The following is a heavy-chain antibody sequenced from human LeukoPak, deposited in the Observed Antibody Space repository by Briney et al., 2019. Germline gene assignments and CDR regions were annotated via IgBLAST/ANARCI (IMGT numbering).Heavy chain of an antibody. CDR3: ARGGYSYVGY. CDR2: IRYDGSNK. D-gene: IGHD5-18*01. CDR1: GFTFSSYG. J-gene: IGHJ4*02. Sequence: GGSLRLSCAASGFTFSSYGMHWVRQAPGKGLEWVAFIRYDGSNKYYADSVKGRFTISRDNSKNTLYLQMNSLRVEDTAVYYCARGGYSYVGYWGQGTLVTVSS. V-gene: IGHV3-30*02.